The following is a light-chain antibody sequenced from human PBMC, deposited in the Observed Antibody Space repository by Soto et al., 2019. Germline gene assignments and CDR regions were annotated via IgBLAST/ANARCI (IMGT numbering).Light chain of an antibody. J-gene: IGKJ5*01. CDR1: QSVSSY. Sequence: IVMTQSPASLSVSPGESATLSCRASQSVSSYLAWYQQKPGQAPRLFIYDASSRATGIPARFSGSGSGTDFTLTISSLEPEDFAVYYCQQRSKWPITFGQGTRLEIK. CDR3: QQRSKWPIT. V-gene: IGKV3-11*01. CDR2: DAS.